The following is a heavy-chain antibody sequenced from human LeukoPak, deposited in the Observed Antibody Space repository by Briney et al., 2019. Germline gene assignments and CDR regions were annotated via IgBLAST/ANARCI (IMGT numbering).Heavy chain of an antibody. V-gene: IGHV4-31*03. CDR1: GGSISTGGYY. D-gene: IGHD3-22*01. CDR3: ARHYDLYYYTDV. Sequence: PSETLSLTCTVSGGSISTGGYYWSWIRQHPGKGLEWIGYISFSGTTYYNPSLKSRVTLSVDTSNNQFSLRLSSVTAADTALYYCARHYDLYYYTDVWGKGTTVTVSS. J-gene: IGHJ6*03. CDR2: ISFSGTT.